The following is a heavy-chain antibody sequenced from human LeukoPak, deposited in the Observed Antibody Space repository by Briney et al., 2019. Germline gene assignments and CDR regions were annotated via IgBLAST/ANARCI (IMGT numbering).Heavy chain of an antibody. Sequence: SETLSLTCTVSGGSISSGGYYWSWIRQHPGKGLEWIGYTYYSGSTYYNPSLKSRVTISVDTSKNQFSLKLSSVTAADTAVYYCARGAGTFGSYYFDYWGQGTLVTVSS. CDR3: ARGAGTFGSYYFDY. CDR2: TYYSGST. V-gene: IGHV4-31*03. CDR1: GGSISSGGYY. D-gene: IGHD6-13*01. J-gene: IGHJ4*02.